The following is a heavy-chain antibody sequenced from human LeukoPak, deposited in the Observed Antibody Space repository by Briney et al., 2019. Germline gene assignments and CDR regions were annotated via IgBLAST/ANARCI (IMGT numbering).Heavy chain of an antibody. J-gene: IGHJ3*02. V-gene: IGHV4-34*01. CDR1: GGSFSGYY. CDR2: INHSGST. Sequence: SETLSLTCAVYGGSFSGYYWSWIRQPPGKGLEWIGEINHSGSTNYNPSLKSRVTISVDTSKNQFSLKLSSVTAADTAVYYCARVGYNYGLGAFDIWGQGTMVTVSS. CDR3: ARVGYNYGLGAFDI. D-gene: IGHD5-18*01.